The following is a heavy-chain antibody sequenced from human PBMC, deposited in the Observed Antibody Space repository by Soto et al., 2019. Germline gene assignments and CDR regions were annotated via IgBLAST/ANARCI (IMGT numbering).Heavy chain of an antibody. Sequence: QVTLKESGPVLVKPTETLTLTCTVSGLSLSTPKMGVSWIRQPPGKALEWLAQIFSNDEKSYSTSLESRLTTSKDTSKSQVVLTMTNVDPVATATYYCVRRRQWDGAQSYYYWGQGTLVTVSS. CDR2: IFSNDEK. J-gene: IGHJ4*02. D-gene: IGHD1-26*01. CDR1: GLSLSTPKMG. V-gene: IGHV2-26*01. CDR3: VRRRQWDGAQSYYY.